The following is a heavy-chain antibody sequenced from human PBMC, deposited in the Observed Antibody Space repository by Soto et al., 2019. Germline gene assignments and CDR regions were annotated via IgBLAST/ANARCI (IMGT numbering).Heavy chain of an antibody. D-gene: IGHD3-9*01. Sequence: ASETLSLTCAVSGGSISSGGYSWSWIRQPPGKGLEWIGYIYHSGSTYYNPSLKSRVTISVDTSKNQFSLKLSSVTAADTAVYYCAREGPPSRYFDRAAWFDPWGQGTLVTVS. CDR2: IYHSGST. J-gene: IGHJ5*02. CDR1: GGSISSGGYS. CDR3: AREGPPSRYFDRAAWFDP. V-gene: IGHV4-30-2*01.